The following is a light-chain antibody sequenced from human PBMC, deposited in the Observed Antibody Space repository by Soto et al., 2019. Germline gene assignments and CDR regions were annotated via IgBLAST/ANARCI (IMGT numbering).Light chain of an antibody. V-gene: IGKV3-20*01. CDR1: QTVSGNY. CDR3: QQYGSAPPYT. Sequence: EIVLTQSPGTLSLSPGERATLSCRASQTVSGNYLAWYQQKPRQSPRLLIYGSSDRATGIPDRFSGSGSGTDFTLTITRVEPEDFAVYYCQQYGSAPPYTFGQGTKLEIK. J-gene: IGKJ2*01. CDR2: GSS.